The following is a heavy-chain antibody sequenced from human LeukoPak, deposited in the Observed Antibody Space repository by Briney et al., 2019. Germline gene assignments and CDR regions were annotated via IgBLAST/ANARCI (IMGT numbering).Heavy chain of an antibody. J-gene: IGHJ4*02. V-gene: IGHV1-2*02. D-gene: IGHD6-13*01. Sequence: ASVTVSCKASGYTFTGYYMHWVRQAPGQGLEWMGWINPNSGGTNYAQKFQGRVTMTRDTSISTAYMELSRLRSDDTAVYYCARLLYSSSWWEFDYWGQGTLVTVSS. CDR2: INPNSGGT. CDR3: ARLLYSSSWWEFDY. CDR1: GYTFTGYY.